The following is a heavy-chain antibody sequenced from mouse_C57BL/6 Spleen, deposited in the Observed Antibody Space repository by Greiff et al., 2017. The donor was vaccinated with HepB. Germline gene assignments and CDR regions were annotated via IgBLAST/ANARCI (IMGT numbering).Heavy chain of an antibody. Sequence: QVQLQQPGAELVRPGSSVKLSCKASGYTFTSYWMDWVKQRPGQGLEWIGNIYPSDSETHYNQKFKDKATLTVDKSSSTAYMQLSSLTSEDSAVYYCASYDYDESGAMDYWGQGTSVTVSS. CDR2: IYPSDSET. CDR3: ASYDYDESGAMDY. J-gene: IGHJ4*01. V-gene: IGHV1-61*01. CDR1: GYTFTSYW. D-gene: IGHD2-4*01.